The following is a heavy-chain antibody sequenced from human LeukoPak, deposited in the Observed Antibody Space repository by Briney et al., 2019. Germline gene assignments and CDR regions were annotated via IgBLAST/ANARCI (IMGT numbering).Heavy chain of an antibody. Sequence: GGSLRLSCAASGFTLSGYWMSWVRQAPGKGLEWVSTLYSNGNTYYADSVKGRFTISRDNSKNTLSLQMNSLRAEDTAVYYCARDYYDGSAYYSYYEYWGQGTLVTVSS. V-gene: IGHV3-53*01. CDR1: GFTLSGYW. D-gene: IGHD3-22*01. CDR3: ARDYYDGSAYYSYYEY. J-gene: IGHJ4*02. CDR2: LYSNGNT.